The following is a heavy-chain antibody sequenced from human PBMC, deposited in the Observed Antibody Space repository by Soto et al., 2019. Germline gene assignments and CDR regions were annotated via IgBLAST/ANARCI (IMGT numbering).Heavy chain of an antibody. D-gene: IGHD3-22*01. CDR3: AREGGYDSSGYTDY. V-gene: IGHV4-30-4*01. CDR2: IYYSGST. CDR1: GGSISSGDYY. Sequence: PSETLSLTCTVSGGSISSGDYYWSWIRQPPGKGLEWIGYIYYSGSTYYNPSLKSRVTISVDTSKNQFSLKLSSVTAADTAVYYCAREGGYDSSGYTDYWGQGTLVTVSS. J-gene: IGHJ4*02.